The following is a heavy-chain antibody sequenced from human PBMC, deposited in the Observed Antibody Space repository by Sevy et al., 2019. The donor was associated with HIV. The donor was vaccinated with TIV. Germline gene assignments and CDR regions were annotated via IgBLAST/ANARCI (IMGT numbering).Heavy chain of an antibody. D-gene: IGHD6-19*01. J-gene: IGHJ4*02. CDR2: LRYDGTTK. CDR1: GFILNTSG. CDR3: VKGNSAWVSYFDY. Sequence: GESLRLSCAASGFILNTSGMHWVRQTPGKGLEWVAFLRYDGTTKYYADSTEDRFSISRDDAKNTLYLQMSGLTDEDKAVYYCVKGNSAWVSYFDYWGQGSRVTVSS. V-gene: IGHV3-30*02.